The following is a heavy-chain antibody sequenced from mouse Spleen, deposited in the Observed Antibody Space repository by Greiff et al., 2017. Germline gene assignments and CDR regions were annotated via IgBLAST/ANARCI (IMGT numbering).Heavy chain of an antibody. V-gene: IGHV1-15*01. CDR3: TRGPFSSNFDY. Sequence: VQLQQSGAELVRPGASVTLSCKASGYTFTDYEMHWVKQTPVHGLEWIGAIDPETGGTAYNQKFKGKAILTADKSSSTAYMELRSLTSEDSAVYYCTRGPFSSNFDYWGQGTTLTVSS. J-gene: IGHJ2*01. D-gene: IGHD1-2*01. CDR2: IDPETGGT. CDR1: GYTFTDYE.